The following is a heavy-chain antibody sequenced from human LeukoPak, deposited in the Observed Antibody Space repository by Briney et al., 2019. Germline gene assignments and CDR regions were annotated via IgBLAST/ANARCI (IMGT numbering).Heavy chain of an antibody. V-gene: IGHV4-39*01. J-gene: IGHJ4*02. CDR2: IHYSGST. CDR1: GGSISSSVYL. CDR3: LRSHGAY. Sequence: SETLSLTCTVFGGSISSSVYLWAWVRQSQGKGLEFIGSIHYSGSTYYNPSLKIRVTIAVDTSKNQFSLNLRSVTAADTAVYYCLRSHGAYWGQGTLVTVSS. D-gene: IGHD3-10*01.